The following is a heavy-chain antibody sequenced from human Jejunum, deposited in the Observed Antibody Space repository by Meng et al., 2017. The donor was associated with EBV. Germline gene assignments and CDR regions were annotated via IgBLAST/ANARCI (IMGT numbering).Heavy chain of an antibody. J-gene: IGHJ4*02. CDR1: SDSISNSNW. CDR3: ARASLERLLEY. CDR2: VYHSGST. Sequence: QVQLQESGPGLVKPSXXLXLTCTVSSDSISNSNWWSWVRQPPGKGLEWIGEVYHSGSTYYNPSLESRVTISIDTSKSQFSLSLNSVTAADTAVYYCARASLERLLEYWGQGTLGTVS. V-gene: IGHV4-4*02. D-gene: IGHD1-1*01.